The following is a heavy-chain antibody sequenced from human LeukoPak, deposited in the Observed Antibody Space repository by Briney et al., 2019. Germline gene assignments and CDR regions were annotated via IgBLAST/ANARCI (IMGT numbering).Heavy chain of an antibody. D-gene: IGHD2-21*01. J-gene: IGHJ4*02. CDR1: GGSIISSSYY. Sequence: SETLSLTCGVSGGSIISSSYYWGWICQPPGKGLEWIASMFYSGNTYYNPSLKSRVTMSVDTTENQFSLKLSSVTAADTAVYYCARHVVGNYDLLSFDYWGQGSLVTVSS. CDR2: MFYSGNT. CDR3: ARHVVGNYDLLSFDY. V-gene: IGHV4-39*01.